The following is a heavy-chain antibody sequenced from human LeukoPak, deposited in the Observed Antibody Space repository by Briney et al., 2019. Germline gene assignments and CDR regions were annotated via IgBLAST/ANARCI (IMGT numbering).Heavy chain of an antibody. Sequence: PGGSLRLSCAASGFTFSSYGMPWVRQAPGKGLEWVSHITVSGSSSYYADSVKGRFTISRDNSKNTLYLHMNSLRAEDTAVYYCVRALKYTFDYWGQGTLVTVSS. V-gene: IGHV3-23*01. J-gene: IGHJ4*02. CDR1: GFTFSSYG. CDR2: ITVSGSSS. CDR3: VRALKYTFDY. D-gene: IGHD3-3*02.